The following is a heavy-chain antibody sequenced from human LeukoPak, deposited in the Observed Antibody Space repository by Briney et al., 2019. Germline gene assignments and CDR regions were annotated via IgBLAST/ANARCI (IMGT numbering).Heavy chain of an antibody. D-gene: IGHD6-13*01. CDR1: GYTLTDLA. J-gene: IGHJ4*02. Sequence: ASVKVSCKVSGYTLTDLALHWVRQPHGKGLDWMGGFDPDSGETVYAKQFQGRVSMTEDTSTETAYLELNSLTSEDTAVYYCAVIAPLFDYWGQGTLVTVSS. CDR2: FDPDSGET. CDR3: AVIAPLFDY. V-gene: IGHV1-24*01.